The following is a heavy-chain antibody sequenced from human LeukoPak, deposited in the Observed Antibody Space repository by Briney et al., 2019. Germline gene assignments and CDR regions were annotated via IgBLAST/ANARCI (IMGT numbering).Heavy chain of an antibody. CDR3: ARGGITMAYGMDV. CDR1: GGSFSGYY. J-gene: IGHJ6*02. V-gene: IGHV4-34*01. Sequence: SETLSLTCAVYGGSFSGYYWSWIRQPPGKGLEWIGGINHSGSTNYNPSLKSRVTISVDTSKNQFSLKLSSVTAADTAVYYCARGGITMAYGMDVWGQGTTVTVSS. CDR2: INHSGST. D-gene: IGHD3-10*01.